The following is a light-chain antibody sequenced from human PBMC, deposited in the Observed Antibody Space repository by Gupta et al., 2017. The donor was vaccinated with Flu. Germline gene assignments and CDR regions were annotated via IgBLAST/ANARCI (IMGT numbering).Light chain of an antibody. CDR1: SSNIGSNT. V-gene: IGLV1-44*01. Sequence: QSVLTQPPSASGTPGQRVTISCSGCSSNIGSNTVNWYQQRPGTAPKLLIYSNNQRPSEVPDRFSGSKSGTSASLAISGLQAEDEADYYCAAWDDSLNGLVFGGGTKLTVL. J-gene: IGLJ3*02. CDR3: AAWDDSLNGLV. CDR2: SNN.